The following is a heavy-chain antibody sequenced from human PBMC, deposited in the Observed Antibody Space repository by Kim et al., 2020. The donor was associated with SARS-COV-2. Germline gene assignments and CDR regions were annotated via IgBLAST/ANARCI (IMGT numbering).Heavy chain of an antibody. CDR3: ARAGFAFADNYGFLGLHEY. D-gene: IGHD3-3*02. CDR1: GGTFSSYV. V-gene: IGHV1-69*13. Sequence: SVKVSCKASGGTFSSYVVSWVRQAPGQGLEWLGGFIPVFGSAEYTQTFQGRLSISVDDSATTGYMVLSGLTFEDTAVYYCARAGFAFADNYGFLGLHEYWGQGTLVTVSS. CDR2: FIPVFGSA. J-gene: IGHJ4*02.